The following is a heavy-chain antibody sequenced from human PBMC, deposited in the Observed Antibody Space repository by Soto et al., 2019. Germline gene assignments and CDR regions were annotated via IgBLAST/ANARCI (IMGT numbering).Heavy chain of an antibody. CDR3: ARAKRYCSSTSCLGLDP. Sequence: GGSLRLSCAASGFTFSSYEMNWVRQAPGKGPEWVSYISSSGSTIYYADSVKGRFTISRDNAKNSLYLQMNSLRAEDTAVYYCARAKRYCSSTSCLGLDPWGQGTLVTVSS. V-gene: IGHV3-48*03. CDR2: ISSSGSTI. CDR1: GFTFSSYE. D-gene: IGHD2-2*01. J-gene: IGHJ5*02.